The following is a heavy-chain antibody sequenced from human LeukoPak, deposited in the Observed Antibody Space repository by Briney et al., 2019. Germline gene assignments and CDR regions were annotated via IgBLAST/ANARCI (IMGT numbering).Heavy chain of an antibody. Sequence: GGSLRLSCAASGFTFSSYGMHWVRQAPGKGLEWVSGISWNSGSIGYADSVKGRFTISRDNAKNSLYLQMNSLRAEDTALYYCAKDRRIYGDYIMDAFDIWGQGTMVTVSS. D-gene: IGHD4-17*01. J-gene: IGHJ3*02. V-gene: IGHV3-9*01. CDR1: GFTFSSYG. CDR3: AKDRRIYGDYIMDAFDI. CDR2: ISWNSGSI.